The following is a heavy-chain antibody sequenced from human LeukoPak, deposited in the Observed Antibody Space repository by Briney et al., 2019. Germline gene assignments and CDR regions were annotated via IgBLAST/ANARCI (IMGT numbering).Heavy chain of an antibody. V-gene: IGHV1-69*06. D-gene: IGHD6-13*01. CDR2: IIPIFGTA. CDR1: GGTFSSYA. J-gene: IGHJ6*03. CDR3: ARDRYSSSWYPRHYYYYMDV. Sequence: SVKVSCKASGGTFSSYAISWVRQAPGLGLEWMGGIIPIFGTANYAQKFQGRVTITADKSTSTAYMELSSLRSEDTAVYYCARDRYSSSWYPRHYYYYMDVWSKGTTVTISS.